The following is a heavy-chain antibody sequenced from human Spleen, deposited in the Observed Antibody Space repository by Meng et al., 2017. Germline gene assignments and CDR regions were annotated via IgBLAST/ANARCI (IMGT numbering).Heavy chain of an antibody. CDR1: GGSVSSGSYY. CDR3: RADFWSGYPSDY. D-gene: IGHD3-3*01. V-gene: IGHV4-61*01. J-gene: IGHJ4*02. CDR2: IYHSGST. Sequence: QVHLQESGPGLVRPSETLSLTCTVSGGSVSSGSYYWSWIRQPPGKGLEWIGEIYHSGSTNYNPSLKSRVTISVDKSKNQFSLKLSSVTAADTAVYYCRADFWSGYPSDYWGQGTLVTVSS.